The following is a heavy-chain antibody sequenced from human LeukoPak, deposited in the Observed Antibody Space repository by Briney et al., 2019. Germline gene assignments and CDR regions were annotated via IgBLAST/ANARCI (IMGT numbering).Heavy chain of an antibody. CDR1: GFTFSSYA. J-gene: IGHJ4*02. CDR3: AKGHGYYYGYDY. CDR2: VSGSGYNT. Sequence: RTGGSLRLSCAASGFTFSSYAMSWVRQAPGKGLEWVSGVSGSGYNTYYADSVKGRFTVSRDESKNTLYVQMNNLRVEDTAVYYRAKGHGYYYGYDYWGQGTLVTVSS. D-gene: IGHD3-10*01. V-gene: IGHV3-23*01.